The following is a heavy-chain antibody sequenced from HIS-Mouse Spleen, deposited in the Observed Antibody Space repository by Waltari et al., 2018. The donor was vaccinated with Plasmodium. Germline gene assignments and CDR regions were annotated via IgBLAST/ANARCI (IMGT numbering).Heavy chain of an antibody. Sequence: EVQLVESGGGLVQPGGSLRLSCAASGFTFSSYWMSWVRQAAGKGLDWVAKIKKDGSEKYYVDSVKGRFTISRDNAKNSLYLQMNSLRAEDTAVYYCASSWYWYFDLWGRGTLVTVSS. CDR1: GFTFSSYW. D-gene: IGHD6-13*01. CDR3: ASSWYWYFDL. J-gene: IGHJ2*01. V-gene: IGHV3-7*01. CDR2: IKKDGSEK.